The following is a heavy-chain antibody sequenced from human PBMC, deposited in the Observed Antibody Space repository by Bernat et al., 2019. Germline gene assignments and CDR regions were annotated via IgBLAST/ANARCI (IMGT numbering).Heavy chain of an antibody. CDR2: IYPGDSDT. J-gene: IGHJ4*02. CDR3: ARRGYCSSTSCYAFDY. D-gene: IGHD2-2*01. Sequence: EVQLVQSGAEVKKPGESLKISCKGSGYSFTSYWIGWVRQMPGKGLEWMGIIYPGDSDTRYSPSLQGQVTISADRSISTAYLQWSSLKASDTAMYYCARRGYCSSTSCYAFDYWGQGTLVSVSS. V-gene: IGHV5-51*01. CDR1: GYSFTSYW.